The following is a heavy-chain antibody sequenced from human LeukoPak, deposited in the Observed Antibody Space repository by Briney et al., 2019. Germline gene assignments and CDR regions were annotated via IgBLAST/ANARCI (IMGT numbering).Heavy chain of an antibody. Sequence: PGGSLRFSCAASEFTFSDYYMSWIRQAPGKGLEWVSYISYSGDTIYYADSVKGRFTVSRDNAKNSLYLQMNSLRAEDTAVYYCARLGIITAAGSNDYWGQGALVTVSS. V-gene: IGHV3-11*01. CDR2: ISYSGDTI. J-gene: IGHJ4*02. CDR1: EFTFSDYY. D-gene: IGHD6-13*01. CDR3: ARLGIITAAGSNDY.